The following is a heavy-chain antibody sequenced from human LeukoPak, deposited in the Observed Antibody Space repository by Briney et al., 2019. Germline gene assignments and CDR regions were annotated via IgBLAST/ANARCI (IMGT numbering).Heavy chain of an antibody. Sequence: SVKVSCKASGGTFSSYAISWVRQAPGQGLEWMGGIIPIFGTANYAQKFQGRVTITTDESTSTAYMELSSLRSEDTAVYYCATSRRTYYYDSSGFFDYRGQGTLVTVSS. D-gene: IGHD3-22*01. J-gene: IGHJ4*02. CDR2: IIPIFGTA. V-gene: IGHV1-69*05. CDR1: GGTFSSYA. CDR3: ATSRRTYYYDSSGFFDY.